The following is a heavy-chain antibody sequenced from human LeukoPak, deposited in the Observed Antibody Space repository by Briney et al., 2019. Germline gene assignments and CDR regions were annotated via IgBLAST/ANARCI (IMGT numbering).Heavy chain of an antibody. CDR2: IYYSGST. D-gene: IGHD1-1*01. V-gene: IGHV4-31*03. CDR3: ARDRSGTQGAFDI. J-gene: IGHJ3*02. Sequence: PSETLSLTYTVSGGSISSGGYYWSWIRQHPGKGLEWIGYIYYSGSTYYNPSLKSRVTISVDTSKNQFSLKLSSVTAADTAVYYCARDRSGTQGAFDIWGQGTMVTVSS. CDR1: GGSISSGGYY.